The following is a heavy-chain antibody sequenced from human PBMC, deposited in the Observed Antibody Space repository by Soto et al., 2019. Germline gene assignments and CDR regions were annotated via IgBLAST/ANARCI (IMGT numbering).Heavy chain of an antibody. CDR2: INSNSGAT. CDR3: ERGGGTILAPLP. Sequence: QVQLVQSGAEVKKPGASVKVSCKASGYTFTGYFMHWVRQAPGQGLEWMGWINSNSGATKYAQKFQGRVTLSRDTSISTAYMELSGLRSDDTAVYYCERGGGTILAPLPWGQGTLVTVSS. V-gene: IGHV1-2*02. CDR1: GYTFTGYF. J-gene: IGHJ5*02. D-gene: IGHD3-3*01.